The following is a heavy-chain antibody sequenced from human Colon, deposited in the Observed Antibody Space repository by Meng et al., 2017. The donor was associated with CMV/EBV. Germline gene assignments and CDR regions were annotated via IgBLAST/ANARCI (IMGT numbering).Heavy chain of an antibody. V-gene: IGHV3-7*01. CDR1: GFPFSNYW. J-gene: IGHJ4*02. CDR2: INEDGSDK. Sequence: GESLKISCAASGFPFSNYWISWVRQAPGRGLEWVANINEDGSDKYYVDSVKGRFTISRDNAKNSLYLQMNSLRAEDTAVYYCAREEEDIVVVPAAAPDYWGQGTLVTVSS. D-gene: IGHD2-2*01. CDR3: AREEEDIVVVPAAAPDY.